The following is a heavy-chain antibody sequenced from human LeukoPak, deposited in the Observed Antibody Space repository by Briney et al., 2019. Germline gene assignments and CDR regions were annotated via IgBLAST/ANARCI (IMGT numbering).Heavy chain of an antibody. CDR2: INPYSGET. V-gene: IGHV1-2*02. J-gene: IGHJ6*02. CDR3: ARDQGVAAAGSEYYYSGMNV. CDR1: GYTFTGFY. Sequence: ASVTVSCKASGYTFTGFYMHWVRQAPGHGLEWMGWINPYSGETNYAQKFQGRVTMARDTPISAAYLEMSRLRSDDTAVYFCARDQGVAAAGSEYYYSGMNVWGQGTPVTVSS. D-gene: IGHD6-13*01.